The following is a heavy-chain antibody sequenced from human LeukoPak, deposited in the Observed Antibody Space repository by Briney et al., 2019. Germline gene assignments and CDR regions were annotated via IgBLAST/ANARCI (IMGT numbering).Heavy chain of an antibody. V-gene: IGHV3-30*18. CDR2: ISYDGSDK. Sequence: GGSLRLSCAASRFTFSSHVMHWVRQAPGKGLEWVAVISYDGSDKYYADSVKGRFTISRDNSKNTLYLQMNSLRAEDTAVYYCAKDPRRYSRTGGYFDYWGQGTLVTVSS. CDR1: RFTFSSHV. CDR3: AKDPRRYSRTGGYFDY. D-gene: IGHD6-13*01. J-gene: IGHJ4*02.